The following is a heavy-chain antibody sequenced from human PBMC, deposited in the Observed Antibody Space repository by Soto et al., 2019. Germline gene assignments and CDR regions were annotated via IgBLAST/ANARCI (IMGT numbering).Heavy chain of an antibody. CDR3: ARHVGSYWYFDL. D-gene: IGHD1-26*01. CDR1: GFTVSSSY. J-gene: IGHJ2*01. Sequence: EVQLVESGGGLVQPGGSLRLSCVASGFTVSSSYMGWVRHAPGKGLEWVSSIYTGSTTYYAESVRGRFTVSTDNSKDTLCLQMNSLSVDDAAMYYCARHVGSYWYFDLWGRGTLVTVSS. V-gene: IGHV3-66*04. CDR2: IYTGSTT.